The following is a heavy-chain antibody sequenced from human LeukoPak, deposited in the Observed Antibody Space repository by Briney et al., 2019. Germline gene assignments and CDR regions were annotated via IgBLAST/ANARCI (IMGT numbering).Heavy chain of an antibody. CDR2: IGIDSGNT. D-gene: IGHD5-24*01. CDR3: ARDYKYAFDN. Sequence: PGGSLRLSCAASGFTFSDYSMNWVRQAPGKGLEWISYIGIDSGNTNYADSVMGRFTISGDKAKNSLYLQMNSLRVEDTAVYYCARDYKYAFDNWGQGTLVTVSS. CDR1: GFTFSDYS. V-gene: IGHV3-48*01. J-gene: IGHJ4*02.